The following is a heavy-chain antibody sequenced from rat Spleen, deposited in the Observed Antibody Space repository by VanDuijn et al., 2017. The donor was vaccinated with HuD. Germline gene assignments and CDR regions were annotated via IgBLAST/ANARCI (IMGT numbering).Heavy chain of an antibody. CDR3: ASLGSLGYSNY. D-gene: IGHD5-1*01. J-gene: IGHJ2*01. Sequence: EVQLQESGPGLVKPSQSLSLTCSVTGYSITSTYRWNWIRKFPGKKLEWTGYINSAGSTNYNPSLKSRISITRDTSKNQFFLQVNSVTTEDTATYYCASLGSLGYSNYWGQGVMVTVSS. V-gene: IGHV3-3*01. CDR1: GYSITSTYR. CDR2: INSAGST.